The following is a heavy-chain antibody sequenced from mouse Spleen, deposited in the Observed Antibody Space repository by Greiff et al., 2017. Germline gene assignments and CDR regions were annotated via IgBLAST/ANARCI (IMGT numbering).Heavy chain of an antibody. V-gene: IGHV1-18*01. CDR2: FNPNNGGT. CDR3: ARPYDYDVPFAY. D-gene: IGHD2-4*01. Sequence: EVQLQQSGPELVKPGASVKIPCKASGYTFTDYNMDWVKQSHGKSLEWIGDFNPNNGGTIYNQKFKGKATLTVDKSSSTAYMELSSLTSEDTAVYYCARPYDYDVPFAYWGQGTLVTVSA. CDR1: GYTFTDYN. J-gene: IGHJ3*01.